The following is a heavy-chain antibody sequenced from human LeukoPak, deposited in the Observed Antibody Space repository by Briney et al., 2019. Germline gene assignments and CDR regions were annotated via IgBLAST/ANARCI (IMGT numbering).Heavy chain of an antibody. CDR1: GGSISSGDYY. J-gene: IGHJ4*02. D-gene: IGHD3-10*01. V-gene: IGHV4-31*03. Sequence: TPSETLSLTCTVSGGSISSGDYYWNWIRQHPEKSPEWIGYIFYSGSAYYNPSLKSRVTISVDTSKNQFSLKLSSVTAADTAVYYCARGITLIRGFDYWGQGTLVTVSS. CDR2: IFYSGSA. CDR3: ARGITLIRGFDY.